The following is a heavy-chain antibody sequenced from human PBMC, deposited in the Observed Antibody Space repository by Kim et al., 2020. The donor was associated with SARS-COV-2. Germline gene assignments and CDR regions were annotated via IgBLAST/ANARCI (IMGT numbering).Heavy chain of an antibody. J-gene: IGHJ5*02. CDR2: IKQDGSEK. V-gene: IGHV3-7*01. D-gene: IGHD3-10*01. CDR1: GFTFSSYW. CDR3: ARGGLPSVGDLSWFDP. Sequence: GGSLRLSCAASGFTFSSYWMSWVRQAPGKGLEWVANIKQDGSEKYYVDSVKGRFTISRDNAKNSLYLQMNSLRAEDTAVYYCARGGLPSVGDLSWFDPWGQGTLVTVSS.